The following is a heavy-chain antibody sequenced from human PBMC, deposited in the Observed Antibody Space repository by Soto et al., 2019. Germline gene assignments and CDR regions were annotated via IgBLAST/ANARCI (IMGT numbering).Heavy chain of an antibody. D-gene: IGHD5-18*01. CDR2: ISYDGSNK. Sequence: VGSLRLSCAASGFTFSSYAMHWVRQAPGKGLEWVAVISYDGSNKYYADSVKGRFTISRDNSKNTLYLQMNSLRAEDTAVYYCAGGYSYSYRYFDHWGRGTLVTVSS. V-gene: IGHV3-30-3*01. J-gene: IGHJ2*01. CDR3: AGGYSYSYRYFDH. CDR1: GFTFSSYA.